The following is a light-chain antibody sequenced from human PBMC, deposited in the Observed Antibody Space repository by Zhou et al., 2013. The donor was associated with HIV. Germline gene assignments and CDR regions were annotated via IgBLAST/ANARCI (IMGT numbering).Light chain of an antibody. CDR3: QQVHSFPFA. Sequence: DIQLTQSPPFLSASVGDRVTITCRASDDIASYLAWFQHNPGKAPKLLIYATSTLQTGVPSRFSGSRSGTEFTLTINPLLPQDFATYYCQQVHSFPFAFGGGTKVEIK. V-gene: IGKV1-9*01. J-gene: IGKJ4*01. CDR1: DDIASY. CDR2: ATS.